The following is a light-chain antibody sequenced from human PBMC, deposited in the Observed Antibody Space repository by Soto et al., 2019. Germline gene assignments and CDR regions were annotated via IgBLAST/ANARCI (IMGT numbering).Light chain of an antibody. J-gene: IGKJ3*01. CDR3: QQYNSAPFT. Sequence: DIQMTQSPSTVSASVGDGVTITCRASQSVRTWLAWYQQKPGKAPKLLIYDASTLESGVSSGFSGSGSGTEFTLTISSLQPDDFATYYCQQYNSAPFTFGPGTKVDIK. CDR2: DAS. CDR1: QSVRTW. V-gene: IGKV1-5*01.